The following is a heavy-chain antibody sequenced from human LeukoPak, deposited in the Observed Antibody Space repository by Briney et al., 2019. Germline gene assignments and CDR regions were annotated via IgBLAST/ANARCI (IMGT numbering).Heavy chain of an antibody. CDR2: INHSGST. V-gene: IGHV4-34*01. CDR1: GGSISSYY. CDR3: ATRGDYSDTSGNSYDALDI. Sequence: SETLSLTCTVSGGSISSYYWSWIRQPPGKGLEWIGEINHSGSTNYNPSLKSRVTISVDTSKNQFSLKLTSVTAADTAVYYCATRGDYSDTSGNSYDALDIWGQGTMVTVSS. J-gene: IGHJ3*02. D-gene: IGHD3-22*01.